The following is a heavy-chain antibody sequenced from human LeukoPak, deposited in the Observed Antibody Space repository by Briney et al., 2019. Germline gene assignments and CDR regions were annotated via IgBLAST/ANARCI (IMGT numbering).Heavy chain of an antibody. J-gene: IGHJ4*02. D-gene: IGHD1-7*01. CDR1: GYTFSKFG. V-gene: IGHV1-69*04. CDR2: IIPILGIA. Sequence: GASVKVSCKASGYTFSKFGISWVRQAPGQGLEWMGRIIPILGIANYAQKFQGRVTITADKSTSTAYMELSSLRSEDTAVYYCASSADGITGTRHWGQGTLVTVSS. CDR3: ASSADGITGTRH.